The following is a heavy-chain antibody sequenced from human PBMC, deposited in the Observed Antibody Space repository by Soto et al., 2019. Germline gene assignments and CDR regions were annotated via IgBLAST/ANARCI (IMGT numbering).Heavy chain of an antibody. D-gene: IGHD6-13*01. V-gene: IGHV3-30*18. CDR2: ISYDGSNT. Sequence: PGGSLRLSCVASGFTFSSYGMHWVRQAPGKGLEWVAIISYDGSNTYYADSVKGRFTISRDSSKNMLYLQMNSLRAEDTAVYYCAKEDSSSWHYYYGMDVWGQGTTVTVSS. CDR3: AKEDSSSWHYYYGMDV. CDR1: GFTFSSYG. J-gene: IGHJ6*02.